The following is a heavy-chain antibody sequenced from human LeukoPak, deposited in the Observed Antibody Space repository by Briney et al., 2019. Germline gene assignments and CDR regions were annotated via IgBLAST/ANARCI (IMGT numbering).Heavy chain of an antibody. Sequence: PSETLSLTCAVSGGSISSSNWWSWVRQPPGKGLEWIGEIYHSGSTNYNPSLKSRVTISVDKSKNQFSLKLSSVTAADTAVYYCARVWTYCGGDCYGAEYFQHWGQGTPVTVSS. CDR2: IYHSGST. CDR3: ARVWTYCGGDCYGAEYFQH. J-gene: IGHJ1*01. D-gene: IGHD2-21*01. CDR1: GGSISSSNW. V-gene: IGHV4-4*02.